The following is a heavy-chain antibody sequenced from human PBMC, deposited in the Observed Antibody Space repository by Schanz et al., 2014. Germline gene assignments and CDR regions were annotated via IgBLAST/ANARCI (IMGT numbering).Heavy chain of an antibody. D-gene: IGHD5-12*01. V-gene: IGHV1-18*01. CDR2: ISAYNGNT. CDR1: GYTFTSYG. J-gene: IGHJ4*02. Sequence: QVQLVQSGAEVKKPGASVKVSCKASGYTFTSYGINWVRQAPGQGLEWMGWISAYNGNTNYAQKVQGRVTMTTDTSTGTAYMELRSLRFDDTAVYYCARDFSAYVGNYFDYWGQGTLVTVSS. CDR3: ARDFSAYVGNYFDY.